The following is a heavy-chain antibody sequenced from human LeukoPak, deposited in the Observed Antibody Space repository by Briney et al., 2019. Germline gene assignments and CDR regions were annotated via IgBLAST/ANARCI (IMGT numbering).Heavy chain of an antibody. CDR1: ASTFSRYW. D-gene: IGHD6-13*01. CDR2: ISGSGGST. V-gene: IGHV3-23*01. CDR3: AKAIGGAAAGSLYYYGMDV. Sequence: GGSLRLSCAASASTFSRYWMHWVRQAPGKGLVWVSAISGSGGSTYYADSVKGRFTISRDNSKNTLYLQMNSLRAEDTAVYYCAKAIGGAAAGSLYYYGMDVWGQGTTVTVSS. J-gene: IGHJ6*02.